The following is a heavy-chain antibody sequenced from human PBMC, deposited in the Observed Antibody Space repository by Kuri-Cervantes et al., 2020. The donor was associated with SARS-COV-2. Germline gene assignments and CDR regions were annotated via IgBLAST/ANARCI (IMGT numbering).Heavy chain of an antibody. CDR2: INTNTGNP. CDR3: ARDGGYYYDSGNYYYYGMDV. V-gene: IGHV7-4-1*02. J-gene: IGHJ6*02. D-gene: IGHD3-22*01. Sequence: ASVKVSCKASRYTFTSYAMNWVRQAPGQGLEWMGWINTNTGNPTYAQGFTGRFVFSLDTSVSTAYLQISSLKAEDTAVYYCARDGGYYYDSGNYYYYGMDVWGQGTTVTVSS. CDR1: RYTFTSYA.